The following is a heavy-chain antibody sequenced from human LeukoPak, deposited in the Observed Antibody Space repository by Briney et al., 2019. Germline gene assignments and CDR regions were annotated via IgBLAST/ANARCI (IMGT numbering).Heavy chain of an antibody. D-gene: IGHD5-12*01. Sequence: SETLSLTCTVSGASISSGGHSWGWIRQPPGKGLEWIGTISSDGRIYYNPSLKSRVTISVDTSKNQFSLKLSSVTAADTAVYYCARDSRGSGSRWFDPWGQGTLVTVSS. CDR1: GASISSGGHS. J-gene: IGHJ5*02. CDR3: ARDSRGSGSRWFDP. CDR2: ISSDGRI. V-gene: IGHV4-39*07.